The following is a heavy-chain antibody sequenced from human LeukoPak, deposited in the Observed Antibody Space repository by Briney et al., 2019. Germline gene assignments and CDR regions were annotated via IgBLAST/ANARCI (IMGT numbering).Heavy chain of an antibody. CDR1: GFTFSSYG. Sequence: GGSLRLSCAASGFTFSSYGMHWVRQPPGKGREGVAFIRYDGSNKYYADSVKGRFTISRDNSKNTLYLQLNSLRAEDTAVYYCAAVLTGYYSPLDYWGQGSLVTVSS. CDR3: AAVLTGYYSPLDY. J-gene: IGHJ4*02. CDR2: IRYDGSNK. V-gene: IGHV3-30*02. D-gene: IGHD3-9*01.